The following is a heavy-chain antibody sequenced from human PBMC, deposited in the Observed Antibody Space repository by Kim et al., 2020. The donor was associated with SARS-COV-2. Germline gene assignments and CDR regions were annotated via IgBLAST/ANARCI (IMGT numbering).Heavy chain of an antibody. Sequence: GGSLRLSCAASGFPFSNVWMSWVRQAPGQGLEWIGRIKTKTDGGTTDYAAPVKGRFTVSRDDSKTTVYLQMNSLKIEDTGVYYCTTLLSASGRGVWGQGTTVTVSS. CDR1: GFPFSNVW. V-gene: IGHV3-15*01. CDR3: TTLLSASGRGV. J-gene: IGHJ6*02. CDR2: IKTKTDGGTT. D-gene: IGHD6-13*01.